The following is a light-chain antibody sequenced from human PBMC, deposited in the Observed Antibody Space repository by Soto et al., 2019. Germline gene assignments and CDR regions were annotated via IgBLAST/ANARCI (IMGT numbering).Light chain of an antibody. CDR2: ADN. CDR3: CSYAGSYTYV. Sequence: QSVLTQTPSVSGAPGQKITMSCTGSSSNIGAGYDVHWYQQVPGAAPRLLIYADNNRPSGVPDRFSGSKSGNTASLTISGLQAEDEADYYCCSYAGSYTYVFGTGTKLTVL. J-gene: IGLJ1*01. V-gene: IGLV1-40*01. CDR1: SSNIGAGYD.